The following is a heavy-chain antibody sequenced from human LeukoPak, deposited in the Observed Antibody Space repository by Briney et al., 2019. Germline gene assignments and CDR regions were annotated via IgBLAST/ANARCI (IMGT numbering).Heavy chain of an antibody. Sequence: PGGSLRLSCAASGFTFSSYGMHWVRQAPGKGLEWVAVISYDGSNKYYADSVKGRFTISRDNSKNTLYLQMNSLRAEDTAVYYCARDTDYYESSGIIDYWGQGTLVTVSS. D-gene: IGHD3-22*01. CDR3: ARDTDYYESSGIIDY. CDR1: GFTFSSYG. J-gene: IGHJ4*02. CDR2: ISYDGSNK. V-gene: IGHV3-30*03.